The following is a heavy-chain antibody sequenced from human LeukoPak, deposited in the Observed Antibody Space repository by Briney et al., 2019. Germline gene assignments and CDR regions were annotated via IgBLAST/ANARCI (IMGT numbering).Heavy chain of an antibody. CDR1: GGSISSSNYY. Sequence: PSETLSLTCTVSGGSISSSNYYWGWIRQPPGKGLEWIGSIFYSGSTYYNPSLKSRVTISVDTSRRQFSLNLSSVTAADTAVYYCARGGWSYFDYWGQGTLVTVSS. CDR3: ARGGWSYFDY. J-gene: IGHJ4*02. CDR2: IFYSGST. V-gene: IGHV4-39*01. D-gene: IGHD2-15*01.